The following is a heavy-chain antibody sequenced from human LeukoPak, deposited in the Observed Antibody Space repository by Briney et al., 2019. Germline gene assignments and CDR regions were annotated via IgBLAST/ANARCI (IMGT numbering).Heavy chain of an antibody. J-gene: IGHJ4*02. CDR2: IYYSGST. V-gene: IGHV4-31*03. D-gene: IGHD3-10*01. CDR3: AKDLVPGVRGVTNYFDY. CDR1: GGSISTGGYC. Sequence: SETLSLTCTVSGGSISTGGYCWNWIRQHAGKGLEWIGYIYYSGSTYYNPSLKSRVTISLDTSKNHFSLKLSSVTAADTAVYYCAKDLVPGVRGVTNYFDYWGQGTLVTVSS.